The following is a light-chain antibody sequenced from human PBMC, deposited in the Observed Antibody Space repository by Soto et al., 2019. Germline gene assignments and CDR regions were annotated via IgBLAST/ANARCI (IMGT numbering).Light chain of an antibody. CDR2: WAS. J-gene: IGKJ4*01. CDR3: QQYYSTPLT. Sequence: DIVMTQSPDSLAVSLGERATINCKSSQSVLYSSNNKNYLVWYQQKPGQPPKLLIYWASTRESGVPDRFSGSGSGTDSTLTISSLQAEDVAVYYCQQYYSTPLTFGGGTKVDIK. V-gene: IGKV4-1*01. CDR1: QSVLYSSNNKNY.